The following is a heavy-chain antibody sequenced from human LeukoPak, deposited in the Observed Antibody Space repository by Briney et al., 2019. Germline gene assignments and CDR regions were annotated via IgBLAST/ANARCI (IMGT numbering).Heavy chain of an antibody. CDR1: GGSLSSYY. CDR2: IYYSGST. CDR3: ARIRDGEYDIFTEVDY. Sequence: SETLSLTCTVSGGSLSSYYWSWIRQPPGKGLEWIGYIYYSGSTYYNTSLKSRVTISVDTSKNQFSLKLSSVTAADTAVDYCARIRDGEYDIFTEVDYWGQGTLVTVSS. D-gene: IGHD3-9*01. V-gene: IGHV4-30-4*08. J-gene: IGHJ4*02.